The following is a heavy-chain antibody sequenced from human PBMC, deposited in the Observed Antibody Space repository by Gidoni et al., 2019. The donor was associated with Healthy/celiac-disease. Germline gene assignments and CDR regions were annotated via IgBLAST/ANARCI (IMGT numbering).Heavy chain of an antibody. V-gene: IGHV3-7*03. Sequence: EVQLVESGGGLVQPGGSLRLSCAASGFTVSSYWMGWVRQAPGKGLEWVANIKQDGSEKYYVDSVKGRFTISRDNAKNSLYLQMNSLRAEDTAVYYCARDPPYFGVVSGSDYWGQGTLVTVSS. CDR2: IKQDGSEK. D-gene: IGHD3-3*01. CDR3: ARDPPYFGVVSGSDY. J-gene: IGHJ4*02. CDR1: GFTVSSYW.